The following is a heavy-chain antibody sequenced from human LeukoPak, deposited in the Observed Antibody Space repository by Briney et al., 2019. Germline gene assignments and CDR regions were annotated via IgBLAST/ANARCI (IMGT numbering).Heavy chain of an antibody. CDR1: GYIFTGYY. CDR3: ARGPGGGYDWLGY. V-gene: IGHV1-2*02. D-gene: IGHD5-12*01. J-gene: IGHJ4*02. Sequence: ASVKVSCTASGYIFTGYYLHWVRQAPGQGLEWMGWSNPTSGSTNYAQKFQGRVAMTRDTSISTAYMELSRLRSDDTAVYYCARGPGGGYDWLGYWGQGTLVTVSS. CDR2: SNPTSGST.